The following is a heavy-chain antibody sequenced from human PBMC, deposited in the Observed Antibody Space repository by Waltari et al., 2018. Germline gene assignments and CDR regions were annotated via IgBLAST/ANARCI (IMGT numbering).Heavy chain of an antibody. Sequence: QVQLQQWGAGLLKPSETLSLTCAVYGGSFSGYSWSRLRLPPGRGLEWIGEINHSGSTNYNPSLKSRVTISVDTSKNQFSLKLSSVTAADTAVYYCAREGGSSRTRGFDYWGQGTLVTVSS. CDR2: INHSGST. CDR3: AREGGSSRTRGFDY. CDR1: GGSFSGYS. J-gene: IGHJ4*02. D-gene: IGHD6-13*01. V-gene: IGHV4-34*01.